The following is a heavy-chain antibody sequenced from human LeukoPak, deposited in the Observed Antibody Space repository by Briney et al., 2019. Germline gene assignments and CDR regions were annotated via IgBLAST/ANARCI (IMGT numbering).Heavy chain of an antibody. CDR2: IYTSGST. CDR1: GGSVSSST. CDR3: ARDYDFWSGYYPYAFDI. Sequence: KSSETLSLTCAVSGGSVSSSTWSWIRQPAGKGLEWIGRIYTSGSTDYNPSLKSRVTMSVDTSKNQFSLKLSSVTAADTAVYYCARDYDFWSGYYPYAFDIWGQGTMVTVSS. V-gene: IGHV4-4*07. J-gene: IGHJ3*02. D-gene: IGHD3-3*01.